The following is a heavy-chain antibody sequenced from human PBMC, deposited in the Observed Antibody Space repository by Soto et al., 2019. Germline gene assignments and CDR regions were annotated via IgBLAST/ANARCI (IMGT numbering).Heavy chain of an antibody. Sequence: QVQLQESGPGLVKPSQTLSLTCTVSGGSISSGDYYWSWIRQPPGKGLEWIGYIYYSGSTYYNPSLKSRVTISVDTSKNHFSLKLSSVTAADTAVYYCARDWYYYDSSGYDYAFDIWGQGTMVTVSS. V-gene: IGHV4-30-4*01. CDR3: ARDWYYYDSSGYDYAFDI. CDR1: GGSISSGDYY. J-gene: IGHJ3*02. CDR2: IYYSGST. D-gene: IGHD3-22*01.